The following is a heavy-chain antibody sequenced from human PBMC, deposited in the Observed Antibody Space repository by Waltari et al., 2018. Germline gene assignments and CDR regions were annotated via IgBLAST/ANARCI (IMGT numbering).Heavy chain of an antibody. CDR1: GFSFRDYD. CDR3: AMSPHYWGPYYNFYMAV. Sequence: EVQLEEAGGGLVQQGGSLRISCEASGFSFRDYDMNWVRQAPGKGLEWVSYIPGSGGNSYYSVSLKGRFTISIDNSKNTLYLQMNSLRSQDTAVYYCAMSPHYWGPYYNFYMAVWGKGTAVTVSS. V-gene: IGHV3-23*04. D-gene: IGHD7-27*01. J-gene: IGHJ6*03. CDR2: IPGSGGNS.